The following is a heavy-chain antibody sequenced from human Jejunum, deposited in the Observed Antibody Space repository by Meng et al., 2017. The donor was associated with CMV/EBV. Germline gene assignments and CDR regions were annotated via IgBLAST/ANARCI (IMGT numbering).Heavy chain of an antibody. CDR2: IIPVLGAA. Sequence: CKTSGGPTQYSYAISWVRQAPGQGIEWMGKIIPVLGAANYAQRFQGRVTLTADKFTSTVYMEMSSLTSEDTAVYYCARVGTDYCHGHWGQGTLVTVSS. J-gene: IGHJ4*02. CDR3: ARVGTDYCHGH. CDR1: GGPTQYSYA. V-gene: IGHV1-69*04. D-gene: IGHD4-11*01.